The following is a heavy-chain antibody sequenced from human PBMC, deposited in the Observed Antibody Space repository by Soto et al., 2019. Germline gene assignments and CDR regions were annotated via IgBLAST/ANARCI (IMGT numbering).Heavy chain of an antibody. J-gene: IGHJ4*02. V-gene: IGHV4-39*01. CDR3: ARRPLVRGIIPYYFDS. Sequence: QLQLQESGPGLVKPSETLSLTCTVSGGSINNSSFYWGWVRQPPGKRLEWIGSISYSGSAYYNPSLKRGLTISVDTSKNQFSLNLSSVTAADTAVYFCARRPLVRGIIPYYFDSWGQGTLVTVSS. D-gene: IGHD3-10*01. CDR1: GGSINNSSFY. CDR2: ISYSGSA.